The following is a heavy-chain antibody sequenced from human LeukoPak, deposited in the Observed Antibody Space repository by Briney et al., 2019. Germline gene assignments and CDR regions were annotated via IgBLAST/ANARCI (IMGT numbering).Heavy chain of an antibody. V-gene: IGHV3-30-3*01. J-gene: IGHJ4*02. CDR3: ESGSSGPHYFDN. CDR2: IPSGGFYE. D-gene: IGHD3-10*01. Sequence: GGSLRLSCAASGFNFGNYAMHWVRQAPGKGLEWVSLIPSGGFYEYYADSVKGRFTISRDDSGNTLYLQLNSLRPEDTAAYYYESGSSGPHYFDNWGQGTLVTVSS. CDR1: GFNFGNYA.